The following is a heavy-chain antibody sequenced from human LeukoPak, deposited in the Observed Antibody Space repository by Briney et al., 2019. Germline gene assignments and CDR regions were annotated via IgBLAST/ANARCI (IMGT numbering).Heavy chain of an antibody. CDR2: INPSGGST. Sequence: ASVKVSCKASGYTFTSYYMHWVRQAPGQGLEWMGIINPSGGSTSYAQKFQGRVTMTRDTSTSTVYMELSSLRSEDTAVYYCAREGYSSSWQFYYALDVWGQGATVTVSS. CDR1: GYTFTSYY. CDR3: AREGYSSSWQFYYALDV. V-gene: IGHV1-46*01. J-gene: IGHJ6*02. D-gene: IGHD6-13*01.